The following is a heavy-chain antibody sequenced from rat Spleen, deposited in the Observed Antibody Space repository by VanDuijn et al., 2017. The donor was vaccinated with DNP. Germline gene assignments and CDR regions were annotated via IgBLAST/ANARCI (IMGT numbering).Heavy chain of an antibody. V-gene: IGHV2-6*01. CDR2: ISSGGST. D-gene: IGHD1-4*01. Sequence: QVQLKESGPGLVQPSQTLSLTCTVSGFSLTSYTVSWVRQPPGKGLEWIAAISSGGSTYYNSALKSRLSISRDTSKSQVFLKMNSLQTEDTAMYFCARLPRVYGYAMDAWGQGTSVTVSS. J-gene: IGHJ4*01. CDR3: ARLPRVYGYAMDA. CDR1: GFSLTSYT.